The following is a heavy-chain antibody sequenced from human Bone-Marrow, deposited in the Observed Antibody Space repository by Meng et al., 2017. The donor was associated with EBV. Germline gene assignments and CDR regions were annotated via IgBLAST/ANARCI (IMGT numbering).Heavy chain of an antibody. V-gene: IGHV7-4-1*02. J-gene: IGHJ4*02. Sequence: QVQLVHSGSELKKPGXSVKVSCKASGYNFRNYGMNWVRQAPGQGLEWMGWINTNTGDPTYAQDFAGRFVFSLDTSVNTAYLEISSLKPDDTAVYFCARGRTTGFEIEDDWGQGTLVTVSS. D-gene: IGHD1-7*01. CDR3: ARGRTTGFEIEDD. CDR1: GYNFRNYG. CDR2: INTNTGDP.